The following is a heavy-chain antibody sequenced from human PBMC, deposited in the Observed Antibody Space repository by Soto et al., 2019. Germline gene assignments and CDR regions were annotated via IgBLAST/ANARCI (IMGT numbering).Heavy chain of an antibody. CDR2: IIPIFGTA. CDR1: GGTFSSYA. Sequence: ASVKVSCKASGGTFSSYAISWVRQAPGQGLEWMGGIIPIFGTANYAQKFQGRVTITADESTSTAYMELSSLRSEDTAVYYCARDRVNGDNVVAEYFQHWGQGTLVTVSS. CDR3: ARDRVNGDNVVAEYFQH. J-gene: IGHJ1*01. D-gene: IGHD2-21*02. V-gene: IGHV1-69*13.